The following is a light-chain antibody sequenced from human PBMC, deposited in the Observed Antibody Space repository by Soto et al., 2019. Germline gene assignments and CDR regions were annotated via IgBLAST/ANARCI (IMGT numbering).Light chain of an antibody. CDR2: AAS. CDR3: QESITAPLT. CDR1: QTINNY. V-gene: IGKV1-39*01. J-gene: IGKJ4*01. Sequence: DLQMTQSPSSLSAYVGDRVIITCRASQTINNYLNWYQQKPGKAPKLLIYAASSLQSGVPSRFSGSGSGTDFTLTISSLQAEDYATYFCQESITAPLTFGGGTKVEVK.